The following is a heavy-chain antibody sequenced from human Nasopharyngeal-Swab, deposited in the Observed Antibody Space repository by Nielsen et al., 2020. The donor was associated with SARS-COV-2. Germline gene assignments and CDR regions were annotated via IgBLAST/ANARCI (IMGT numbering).Heavy chain of an antibody. D-gene: IGHD3-22*01. CDR3: ARDLSYYDSVGAFDI. J-gene: IGHJ3*02. Sequence: WIRQPPGKGLEWVAVIWYDGSNKYYADSVKGRSTISRDNSKNTLYLQMNSLRAEDTAVYYCARDLSYYDSVGAFDIWGQGTMVTVSS. CDR2: IWYDGSNK. V-gene: IGHV3-33*01.